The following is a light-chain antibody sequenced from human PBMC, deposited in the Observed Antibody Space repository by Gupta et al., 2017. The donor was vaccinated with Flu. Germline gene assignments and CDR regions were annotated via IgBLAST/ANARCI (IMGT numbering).Light chain of an antibody. V-gene: IGLV6-57*03. CDR1: SGIIASNF. CDR2: EDN. Sequence: NFMLPQPHSVSESPGETITISCTRSSGIIASNFVQWYQQRPGSAPPTVIYEDNRRPSGVPDRFSGSIDSSSNSASLTISGLKTEDEADYYCQSYETNWVFGGGTKLTVL. CDR3: QSYETNWV. J-gene: IGLJ3*02.